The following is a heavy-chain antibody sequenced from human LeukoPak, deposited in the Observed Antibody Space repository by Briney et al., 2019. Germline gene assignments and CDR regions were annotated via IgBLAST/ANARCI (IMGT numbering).Heavy chain of an antibody. Sequence: GGSLRLSCAASGFTFSSYAMHWVRQAPGKGLEWVAVISYDGSNKHYADSVKGRFTISRDNSKNTLYLQMNSLRAEDTAVYYCARDTDILTGYIDYWGQGTLVTVSS. D-gene: IGHD3-9*01. CDR2: ISYDGSNK. CDR1: GFTFSSYA. CDR3: ARDTDILTGYIDY. J-gene: IGHJ4*02. V-gene: IGHV3-30-3*01.